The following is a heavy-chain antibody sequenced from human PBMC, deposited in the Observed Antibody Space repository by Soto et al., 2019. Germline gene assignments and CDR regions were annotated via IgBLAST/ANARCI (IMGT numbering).Heavy chain of an antibody. V-gene: IGHV3-74*03. D-gene: IGHD3-10*01. CDR1: GFPFSAYW. CDR2: SNSDASST. CDR3: ARGYYGSEGTEYFQH. Sequence: EVQLVESGGGLVQPGGSLILSCTASGFPFSAYWMHWVRKAPGKGLVWISRSNSDASSTTYADSVKGRFTISRDNAENTMFLQMTSLRVDDTAVYYCARGYYGSEGTEYFQHWGRGTLVTVSS. J-gene: IGHJ1*01.